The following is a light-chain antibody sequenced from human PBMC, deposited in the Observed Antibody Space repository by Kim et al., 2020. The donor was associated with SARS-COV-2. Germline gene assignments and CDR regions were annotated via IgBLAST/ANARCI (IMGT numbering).Light chain of an antibody. CDR1: QSIKYY. Sequence: LSPGERATLSCRASQSIKYYLTWYQQKPGQAPRLLIFDASNRAAGIPARFSGSGSGTDFTLTISSLEPEDFAVYYCQQRGNWPLTFGGGTKVDIK. V-gene: IGKV3-11*01. CDR3: QQRGNWPLT. J-gene: IGKJ4*01. CDR2: DAS.